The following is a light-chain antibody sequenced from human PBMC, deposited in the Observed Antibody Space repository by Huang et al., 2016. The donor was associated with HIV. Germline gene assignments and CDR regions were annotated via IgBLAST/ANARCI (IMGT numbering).Light chain of an antibody. Sequence: DILLTQSPATLSVSLGERATLSCRATQSVSINLAWYQQKIGQAPRLLIYAVSARANGVSSRFSGSGSGTEFTLTISSLKSEDSAVYYCQQYDNRPPWTFGQGTKVEI. CDR3: QQYDNRPPWT. CDR2: AVS. CDR1: QSVSIN. V-gene: IGKV3-15*01. J-gene: IGKJ1*01.